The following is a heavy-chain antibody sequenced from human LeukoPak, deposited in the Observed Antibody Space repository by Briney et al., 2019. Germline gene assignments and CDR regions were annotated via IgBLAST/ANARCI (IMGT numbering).Heavy chain of an antibody. V-gene: IGHV3-49*04. CDR3: TRSIAVVGTLGY. Sequence: GGSLRLSCTASGFPFGDYALNWVRQAPGKGLEWVGFIRSKAYGATTEYAASVKGRFTISRDESKSIAYLQMDSLKTEDTAVYYCTRSIAVVGTLGYWGQGTLVTVSS. CDR2: IRSKAYGATT. J-gene: IGHJ4*02. D-gene: IGHD6-19*01. CDR1: GFPFGDYA.